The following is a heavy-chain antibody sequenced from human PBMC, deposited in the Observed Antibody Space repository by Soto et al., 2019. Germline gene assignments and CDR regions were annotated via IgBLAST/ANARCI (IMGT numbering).Heavy chain of an antibody. Sequence: PGGSLRLSCAASGFTFSSYWMHWVRQAPGKGLVWVSRINSDGSSTSYAGSVRGRFSVSRDNSNNTLFLQMNGLRADDAAVYYCARRTDMGLDYWGQGTLVTVSS. V-gene: IGHV3-74*01. J-gene: IGHJ4*02. CDR2: INSDGSST. D-gene: IGHD2-8*02. CDR3: ARRTDMGLDY. CDR1: GFTFSSYW.